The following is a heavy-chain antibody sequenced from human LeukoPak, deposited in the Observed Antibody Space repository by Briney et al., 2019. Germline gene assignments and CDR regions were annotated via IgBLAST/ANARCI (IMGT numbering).Heavy chain of an antibody. Sequence: PSETLSLTCAVYGGSFSGYYWSWIRQPPGKGLEWVGEINHSGSTNYNPSLKSRVTISVDTSKNQFSLKLSSVTAADTAVYYCARGSAADYWGQGTLVTVSS. CDR1: GGSFSGYY. CDR2: INHSGST. CDR3: ARGSAADY. J-gene: IGHJ4*02. V-gene: IGHV4-34*01.